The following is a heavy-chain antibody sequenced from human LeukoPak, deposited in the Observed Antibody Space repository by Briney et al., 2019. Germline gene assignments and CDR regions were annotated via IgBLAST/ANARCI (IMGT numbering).Heavy chain of an antibody. J-gene: IGHJ3*01. CDR1: GYGFTNYW. CDR2: IGPSDSYT. Sequence: GESLKISCKGSGYGFTNYWISWVRQMPGKGLEWIGRIGPSDSYTNYRPSFRGHVTISADKSISTAYLQWSSLKASDTAMYYCARHGSSPGLDAFDLWGPGTMVTVSS. V-gene: IGHV5-10-1*01. D-gene: IGHD6-6*01. CDR3: ARHGSSPGLDAFDL.